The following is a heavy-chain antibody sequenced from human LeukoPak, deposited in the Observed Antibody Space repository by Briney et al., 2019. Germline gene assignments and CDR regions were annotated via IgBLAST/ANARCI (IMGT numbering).Heavy chain of an antibody. CDR2: LYYSGSA. CDR1: GGSISNYY. J-gene: IGHJ4*02. Sequence: PSETPSLTCTVSGGSISNYYWSWIRQPPGKGLEWIGYLYYSGSANYNPSLKSRVTISLDTSKNQFSLKLSSVTAADTAVYYCARIRNYGSGTYIPFVDYWGQGTLVTVSS. CDR3: ARIRNYGSGTYIPFVDY. D-gene: IGHD3-10*01. V-gene: IGHV4-59*01.